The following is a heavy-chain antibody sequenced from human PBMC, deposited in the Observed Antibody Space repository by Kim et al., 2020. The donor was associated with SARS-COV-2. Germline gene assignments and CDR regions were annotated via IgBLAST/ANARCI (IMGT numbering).Heavy chain of an antibody. V-gene: IGHV4-59*01. D-gene: IGHD1-1*01. CDR1: GGSISSYY. J-gene: IGHJ3*02. CDR2: ISYSGST. CDR3: ARARTTYDAFDI. Sequence: SETLSLTCTVSGGSISSYYWTWIRQSPGKGLEWIGYISYSGSTNYNPSLKSRVTISVDTSKNQFSLKLSSVTTADTAVYYCARARTTYDAFDIWGQGTVVTVSS.